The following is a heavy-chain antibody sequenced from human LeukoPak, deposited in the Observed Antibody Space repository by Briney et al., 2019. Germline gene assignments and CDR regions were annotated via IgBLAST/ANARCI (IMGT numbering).Heavy chain of an antibody. CDR2: MNPNSGNT. D-gene: IGHD1-20*01. J-gene: IGHJ4*02. CDR1: GYTFTNYD. Sequence: GASVTVSCKASGYTFTNYDINWVRQATGQGLEWMAWMNPNSGNTGYVQKFQSRVTITWNTSISTVYMELSSLTSEDTAVYYCVTGAPFDYWGQGTLVTVSS. V-gene: IGHV1-8*03. CDR3: VTGAPFDY.